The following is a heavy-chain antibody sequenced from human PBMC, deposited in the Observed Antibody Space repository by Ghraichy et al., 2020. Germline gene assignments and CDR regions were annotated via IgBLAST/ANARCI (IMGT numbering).Heavy chain of an antibody. CDR2: IYYRGPT. D-gene: IGHD6-19*01. J-gene: IGHJ6*03. CDR3: ARQWLDPHYYHYFYMDV. V-gene: IGHV4-39*01. Sequence: SETLSLTCSVSGGSISSSSYYWGWIRQPPGKGLEWIGNIYYRGPTYNNPSLKSRVTISVDTSKNQFSLKLTSVTATDTAVYYCARQWLDPHYYHYFYMDVWGKGTTVTVSS. CDR1: GGSISSSSYY.